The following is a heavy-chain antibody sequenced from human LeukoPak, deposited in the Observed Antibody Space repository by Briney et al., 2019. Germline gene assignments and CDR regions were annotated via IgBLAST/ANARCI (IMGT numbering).Heavy chain of an antibody. J-gene: IGHJ4*02. CDR2: INPSRGST. V-gene: IGHV1-46*01. D-gene: IGHD6-19*01. CDR1: GYSFTSHY. Sequence: VASVKVSCKASGYSFTSHYIHWVRQAPGHGLEWMGIINPSRGSTSYAQKFQGRVTVTRDTSTSTVYMDLSSLGSEDTAVYYCARGYSSGFGNWGQGTLVTVSS. CDR3: ARGYSSGFGN.